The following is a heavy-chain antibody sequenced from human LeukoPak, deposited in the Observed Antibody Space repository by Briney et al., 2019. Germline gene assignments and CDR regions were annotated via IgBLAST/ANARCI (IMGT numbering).Heavy chain of an antibody. CDR3: AKDSGYYYDSSGYYPDY. CDR1: GFTFSSYG. V-gene: IGHV3-30*02. J-gene: IGHJ4*02. CDR2: IRYDGSNK. Sequence: GGSLRLSCAASGFTFSSYGMHWVRQAPGKGLEWVAFIRYDGSNKYYADSVKGRFTISRDNSKNTLYLQMNSPRAEDTAVYYCAKDSGYYYDSSGYYPDYWGQGTLVTVSS. D-gene: IGHD3-22*01.